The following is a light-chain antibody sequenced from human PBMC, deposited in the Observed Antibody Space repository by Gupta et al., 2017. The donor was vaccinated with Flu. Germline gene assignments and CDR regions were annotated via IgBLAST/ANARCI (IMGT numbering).Light chain of an antibody. V-gene: IGKV3-15*01. CDR2: GAS. Sequence: EILMTQARATLSVSPRQRATHSIRASQSVSRKSAWNQQKPGQAPRLLIYGASTRATGIPARFSGSGSATPFTLSSSRLQSADFAVYYCLQDTNWPKTFGQGTKLEIK. CDR3: LQDTNWPKT. CDR1: QSVSRK. J-gene: IGKJ2*01.